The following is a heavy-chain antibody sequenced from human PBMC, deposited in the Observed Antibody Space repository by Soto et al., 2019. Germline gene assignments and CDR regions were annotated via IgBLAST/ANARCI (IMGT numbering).Heavy chain of an antibody. CDR3: AKGGTSSSYSFSDY. CDR2: ISTSGTEI. Sequence: LRLSCAASGFTFTSSAMSWVRQAPGKGLEWVSSISTSGTEIFYAASVKGRFTISRDNSKNTLYLQVNSLRAEDTAIYYCAKGGTSSSYSFSDYWGQGTLVTVSS. J-gene: IGHJ4*02. D-gene: IGHD2-15*01. V-gene: IGHV3-23*01. CDR1: GFTFTSSA.